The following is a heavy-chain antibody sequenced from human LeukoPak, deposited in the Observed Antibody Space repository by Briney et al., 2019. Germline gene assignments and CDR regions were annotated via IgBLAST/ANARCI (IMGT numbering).Heavy chain of an antibody. CDR3: GLEWYCSDDICYPQFNY. J-gene: IGHJ4*02. V-gene: IGHV3-15*01. D-gene: IGHD2-15*01. Sequence: GGSLRLSCAASGFTFSSAWMTWVRQAPGKGLEWVGHIKRKTDGGTADYAAPVKGRFTISRDESKNTLYLQMDSPKTEDTAVYYCGLEWYCSDDICYPQFNYWGQGTLVTVSS. CDR1: GFTFSSAW. CDR2: IKRKTDGGTA.